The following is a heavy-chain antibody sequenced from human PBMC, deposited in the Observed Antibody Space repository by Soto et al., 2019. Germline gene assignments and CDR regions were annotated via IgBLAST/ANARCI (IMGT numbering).Heavy chain of an antibody. CDR2: IIPIFGTA. Sequence: SVKVSCKASGGTFSSYAISWVRQAPGQGLEWMGGIIPIFGTANYAQKFQGRVTITADESTSTAYMELSSLRSEDTAVYYCARDRKGYCTNGVCYVFDYWGQGTLVTVS. D-gene: IGHD2-8*01. V-gene: IGHV1-69*13. J-gene: IGHJ4*02. CDR1: GGTFSSYA. CDR3: ARDRKGYCTNGVCYVFDY.